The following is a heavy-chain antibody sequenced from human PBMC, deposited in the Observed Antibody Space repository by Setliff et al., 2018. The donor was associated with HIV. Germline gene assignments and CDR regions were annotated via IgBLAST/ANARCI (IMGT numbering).Heavy chain of an antibody. Sequence: SETLSLTCTVSGGSISSGGNYWSWIRQYPGKGLEWIGYIYYTGSTYYNPSLKSRVTISVDKSKNQFSLKLSSVTAADTAVYYCARGGLRLRKSTAPGYCDYWGQGTLVTVSS. CDR1: GGSISSGGNY. D-gene: IGHD1-1*01. CDR2: IYYTGST. CDR3: ARGGLRLRKSTAPGYCDY. J-gene: IGHJ4*02. V-gene: IGHV4-31*02.